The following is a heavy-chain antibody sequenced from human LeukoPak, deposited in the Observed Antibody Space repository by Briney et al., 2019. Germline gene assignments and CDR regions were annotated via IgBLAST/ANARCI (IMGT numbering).Heavy chain of an antibody. J-gene: IGHJ4*02. CDR1: GFTFDDYA. CDR2: ISWNSGSI. Sequence: PGGSLRLSCAASGFTFDDYAMHWVRQAPGKGLEWVSGISWNSGSIGYADSVKGRFTISRDNAKNSLYLQMASLRAEDTAVYYCARDVGKAYFDYWGQGTLVTVSS. V-gene: IGHV3-9*01. CDR3: ARDVGKAYFDY.